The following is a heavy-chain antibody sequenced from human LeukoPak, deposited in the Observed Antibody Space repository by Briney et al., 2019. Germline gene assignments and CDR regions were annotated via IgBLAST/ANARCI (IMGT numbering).Heavy chain of an antibody. CDR2: ISSSSSYK. CDR1: GFTFSSYS. Sequence: GGSLRLSCAASGFTFSSYSMNWLRQAPGKGLEWVSSISSSSSYKYYADSVKGRFTISRANAKNSLYLGMNSLRAEETSVYYYGRVIAARSRYYFDYWGQGTRVTVSS. V-gene: IGHV3-21*01. CDR3: GRVIAARSRYYFDY. J-gene: IGHJ4*02. D-gene: IGHD6-6*01.